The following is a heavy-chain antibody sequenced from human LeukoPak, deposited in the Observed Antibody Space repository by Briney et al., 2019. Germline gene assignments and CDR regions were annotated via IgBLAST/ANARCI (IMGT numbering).Heavy chain of an antibody. CDR1: GFTFSTYS. V-gene: IGHV3-48*04. CDR3: ASTTNGLGYCSSTSCYRGAFGAFDI. D-gene: IGHD2-2*01. Sequence: GGSLRLSCAASGFTFSTYSMHWVRQAPGKGLEWVSYISSSSNTVYYADSVKGRFTISRDNAKQSLYLQMNSLRTEDTAVYYCASTTNGLGYCSSTSCYRGAFGAFDIWGQGTMVTVSS. J-gene: IGHJ3*02. CDR2: ISSSSNTV.